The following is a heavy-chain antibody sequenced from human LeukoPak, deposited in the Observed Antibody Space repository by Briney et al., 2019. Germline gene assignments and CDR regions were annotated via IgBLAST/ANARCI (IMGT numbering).Heavy chain of an antibody. V-gene: IGHV2-70*11. Sequence: ESGPALVKPTQTLTLTCTFSGFSLSTSGMCVSWIRQPPGKALEWLARIDWDDDKYYSTSLKTRLTISKDTSKNQVVLTMTNMDPVDTATYYCARTLHRGSSWLDAFDIWGQGTMVTVSS. J-gene: IGHJ3*02. D-gene: IGHD6-13*01. CDR1: GFSLSTSGMC. CDR3: ARTLHRGSSWLDAFDI. CDR2: IDWDDDK.